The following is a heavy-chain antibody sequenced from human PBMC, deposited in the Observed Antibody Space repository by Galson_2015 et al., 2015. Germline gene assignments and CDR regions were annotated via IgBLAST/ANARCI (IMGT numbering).Heavy chain of an antibody. V-gene: IGHV3-33*01. CDR3: ARDNLKWWERLPHWYFEL. Sequence: SLRLSCAASGFTFSSYGMHWVRQAPGKGLEWVAVIWYDGSNKYYADSVKGRFTISRDNSKNTLYLQMNSLRAEDTAVYYCARDNLKWWERLPHWYFELWGRGTLVTVSS. D-gene: IGHD1-26*01. J-gene: IGHJ2*01. CDR1: GFTFSSYG. CDR2: IWYDGSNK.